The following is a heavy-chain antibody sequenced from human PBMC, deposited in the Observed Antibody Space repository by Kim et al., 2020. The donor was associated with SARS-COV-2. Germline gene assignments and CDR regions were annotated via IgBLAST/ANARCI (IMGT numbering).Heavy chain of an antibody. CDR2: ITSTSYI. Sequence: GGSLRLSYAASGFTFSSYTMSCVRQAPGKGLEWVSSITSTSYIYYADPVKGRFTISRDNARDSLSLQTNSLRAEDTAVYYCARGSAAQGLDYWGQGTLVTVS. CDR3: ARGSAAQGLDY. J-gene: IGHJ4*02. CDR1: GFTFSSYT. D-gene: IGHD3-10*01. V-gene: IGHV3-21*01.